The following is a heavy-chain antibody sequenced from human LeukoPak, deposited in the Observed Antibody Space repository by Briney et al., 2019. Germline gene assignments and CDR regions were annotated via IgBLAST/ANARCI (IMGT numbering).Heavy chain of an antibody. Sequence: GGSLRLSCAASGFAFSDYWMTWGRQAPGKGLEWVAHINQDGSKEHYMDSVKARFTISRENAKNALSLQMNNLKAEDPAVYYCVRDGGVSGYDLLDYWGQGTLVTVSS. CDR2: INQDGSKE. CDR1: GFAFSDYW. CDR3: VRDGGVSGYDLLDY. D-gene: IGHD5-12*01. V-gene: IGHV3-7*01. J-gene: IGHJ4*02.